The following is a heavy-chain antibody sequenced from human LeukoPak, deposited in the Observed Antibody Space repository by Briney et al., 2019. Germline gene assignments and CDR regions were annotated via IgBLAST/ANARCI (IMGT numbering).Heavy chain of an antibody. D-gene: IGHD6-19*01. CDR1: GFSFSVYE. CDR2: ISGSDTST. J-gene: IGHJ4*02. V-gene: IGHV3-48*03. Sequence: AGGSLRLSCAASGFSFSVYEMHWVRQAPGRGLEWIADISGSDTSTYYADSVKGRFTISRDNAKNSLYLQMNRLRVEDTAVYYWTTLTVASIDYWGQGTLVTVSS. CDR3: TTLTVASIDY.